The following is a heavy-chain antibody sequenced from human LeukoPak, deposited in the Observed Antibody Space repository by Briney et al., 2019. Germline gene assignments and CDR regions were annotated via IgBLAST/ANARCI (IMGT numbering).Heavy chain of an antibody. CDR2: INPNSGGT. CDR3: ARGPARGIAAHRVRFDY. Sequence: ASEKVSRKASGYTFTGYYMHWVRQAPGQGLEWMGWINPNSGGTNYAQKFQGRVTMTRDTSISTAYMELSRLRSDDTAVYYCARGPARGIAAHRVRFDYWGQGTLVTVSS. J-gene: IGHJ4*02. D-gene: IGHD6-13*01. CDR1: GYTFTGYY. V-gene: IGHV1-2*02.